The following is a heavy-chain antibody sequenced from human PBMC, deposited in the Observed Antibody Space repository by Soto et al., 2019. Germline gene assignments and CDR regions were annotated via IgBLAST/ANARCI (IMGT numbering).Heavy chain of an antibody. J-gene: IGHJ4*02. V-gene: IGHV3-48*01. D-gene: IGHD2-2*01. CDR3: ARDYLVVPQRVIDY. CDR2: ISSSSNK. Sequence: PGGSLRLSCAASGFTFSSYSMNWVRQAPGKGLEWVSYISSSSNKYYADSVKGRFTISRDNSKNTLYLQMNSLRAEDTAVYYCARDYLVVPQRVIDYWGQGTLVTVSS. CDR1: GFTFSSYS.